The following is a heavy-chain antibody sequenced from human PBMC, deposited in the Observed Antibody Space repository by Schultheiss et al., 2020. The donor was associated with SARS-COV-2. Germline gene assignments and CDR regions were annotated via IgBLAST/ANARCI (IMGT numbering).Heavy chain of an antibody. CDR1: GFTFSSYG. Sequence: GGSLRLSCAASGFTFSSYGMHWVRQAPGKGLEWVAFIRYDGSNKYYADSVKGRFTISRDNSKNTLYLQMNSLRAEDTAVYYCARAQSDGYFLYYYYGMDVWGQGTTVTVSS. D-gene: IGHD5-18*01. J-gene: IGHJ6*02. V-gene: IGHV3-30*02. CDR3: ARAQSDGYFLYYYYGMDV. CDR2: IRYDGSNK.